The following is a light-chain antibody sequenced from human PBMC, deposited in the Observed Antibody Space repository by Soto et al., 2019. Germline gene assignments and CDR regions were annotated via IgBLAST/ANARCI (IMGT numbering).Light chain of an antibody. CDR2: GAS. CDR1: QSVGTN. J-gene: IGKJ1*01. V-gene: IGKV3-15*01. CDR3: QQYHNWPSWT. Sequence: EIVMTHSPATLSVSPGVRATLACRAIQSVGTNLAWYQQKPGQAPRVLIYGASTRATGVPVRFSGSGSGTEFTPTISSRLSEDFVVSYYQQYHNWPSWTVGEGTKVEIK.